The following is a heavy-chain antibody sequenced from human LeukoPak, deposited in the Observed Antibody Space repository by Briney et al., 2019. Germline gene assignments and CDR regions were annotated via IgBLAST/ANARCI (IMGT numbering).Heavy chain of an antibody. J-gene: IGHJ5*02. CDR2: IYYSGSP. CDR3: ARERSMVRGVSWFDP. CDR1: GGSISNHY. D-gene: IGHD3-10*01. Sequence: PLETLSLTCTVSGGSISNHYWSWIRQPPGKGLEWIGYIYYSGSPNYNPSLKSRVTISVDTSKNQFSLKLSSVTAADTAVYYCARERSMVRGVSWFDPWGQGTLVTVSS. V-gene: IGHV4-59*11.